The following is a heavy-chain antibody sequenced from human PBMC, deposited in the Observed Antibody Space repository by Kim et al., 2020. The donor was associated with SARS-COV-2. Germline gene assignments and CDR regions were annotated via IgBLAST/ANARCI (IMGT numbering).Heavy chain of an antibody. D-gene: IGHD6-19*01. J-gene: IGHJ4*02. CDR3: AKDRSGWNYFDY. Sequence: GGSLRLSCPASGFSFSNYAMTWVLQAPGKGLEWVSVISSSGANTYYADSVKGRFTISRDNSKNTLYLQMNSLRAEDTAIYRCAKDRSGWNYFDYWGQGAL. CDR2: ISSSGANT. CDR1: GFSFSNYA. V-gene: IGHV3-23*01.